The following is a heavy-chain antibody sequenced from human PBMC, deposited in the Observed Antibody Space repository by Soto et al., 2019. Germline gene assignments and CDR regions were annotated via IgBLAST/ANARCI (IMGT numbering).Heavy chain of an antibody. Sequence: QVQLQESGPGLVKPSGTLSLTCAVSSGSISGSRWWSWVRQPPGEGLEWIGEIHHSGRTNYNPYLKSRVTISVDKYKNQFSLNLSSVTAADTAVYYCAKFYCSGGPCDGDYWGQGILVTVSS. CDR1: SGSISGSRW. V-gene: IGHV4-4*02. CDR3: AKFYCSGGPCDGDY. J-gene: IGHJ4*02. CDR2: IHHSGRT. D-gene: IGHD2-15*01.